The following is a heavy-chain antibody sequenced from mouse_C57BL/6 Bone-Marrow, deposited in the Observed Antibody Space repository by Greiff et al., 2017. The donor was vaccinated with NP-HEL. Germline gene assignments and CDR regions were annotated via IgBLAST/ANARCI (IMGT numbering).Heavy chain of an antibody. Sequence: VQGVESGAELAKPGASVKLSCKASGYTFTSYWMHWVKQRPGQGLEWIGYINPSSGYTKYNQKFKDKATLTADKSSSTAYMQLSSLTYEDSAVYYCERWLTNNWYFDVWGTGTTVTVTS. J-gene: IGHJ1*03. V-gene: IGHV1-7*01. D-gene: IGHD1-3*01. CDR1: GYTFTSYW. CDR2: INPSSGYT. CDR3: ERWLTNNWYFDV.